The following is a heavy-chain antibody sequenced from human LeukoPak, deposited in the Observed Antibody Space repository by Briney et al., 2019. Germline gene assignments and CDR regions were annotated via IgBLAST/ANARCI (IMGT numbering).Heavy chain of an antibody. D-gene: IGHD2-15*01. Sequence: SETLSLTCTVSGGSISSYYWSWIRQPPGKGLEWIGYIYYSGSTNYNPSLKSRVTISVDTSKNQFSLKLSSVTAADTAVYYCARFPAATLFDYWGQGTLVTVSS. CDR1: GGSISSYY. CDR2: IYYSGST. J-gene: IGHJ4*02. V-gene: IGHV4-59*01. CDR3: ARFPAATLFDY.